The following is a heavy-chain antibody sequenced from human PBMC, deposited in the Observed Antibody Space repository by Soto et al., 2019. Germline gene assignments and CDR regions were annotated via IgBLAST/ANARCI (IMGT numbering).Heavy chain of an antibody. D-gene: IGHD6-13*01. V-gene: IGHV3-9*01. Sequence: GGSLRLSCAASGFTFDDYAMHWVRQARGKGLEWVSGISWNSGSIGYADSVKGRFTISRDNAKNSLYLQMNSLRAEDTALYYCAKDGAAAGPIHLGWFDPWGQGTLVTVSS. CDR3: AKDGAAAGPIHLGWFDP. CDR1: GFTFDDYA. CDR2: ISWNSGSI. J-gene: IGHJ5*02.